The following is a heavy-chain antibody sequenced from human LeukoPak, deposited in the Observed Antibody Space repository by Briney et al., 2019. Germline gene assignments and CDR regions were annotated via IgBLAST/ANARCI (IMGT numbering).Heavy chain of an antibody. CDR3: ARDSAGNDY. CDR1: GFTFSTYW. V-gene: IGHV3-7*01. CDR2: IKQDGSEK. J-gene: IGHJ4*02. D-gene: IGHD6-13*01. Sequence: GGSLRLSCAASGFTFSTYWMSWVRQAPGKGLEWVANIKQDGSEKYYVDSVKGRFTISRDNAKNSLYLQMNSLRAEDTAMYYCARDSAGNDYWGQGTLVTVSA.